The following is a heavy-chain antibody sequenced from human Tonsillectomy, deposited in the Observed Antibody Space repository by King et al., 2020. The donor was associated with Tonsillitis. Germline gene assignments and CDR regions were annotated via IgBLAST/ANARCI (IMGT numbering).Heavy chain of an antibody. Sequence: VQLVESGGGLLQPGGSLRLSCEASGFTFSSYAMSWVRQAPGKGLEWVSGISGSGGSTYYADSVKGRFTISRDNSKNTLYLQMNSLRAEDTAVYYCAKDSVVTPGWYFDLWGRGTLVTVSS. V-gene: IGHV3-23*04. J-gene: IGHJ2*01. D-gene: IGHD4-23*01. CDR1: GFTFSSYA. CDR3: AKDSVVTPGWYFDL. CDR2: ISGSGGST.